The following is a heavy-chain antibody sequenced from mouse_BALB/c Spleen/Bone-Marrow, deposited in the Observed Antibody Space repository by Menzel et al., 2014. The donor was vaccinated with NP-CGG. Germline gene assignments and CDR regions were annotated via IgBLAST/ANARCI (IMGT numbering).Heavy chain of an antibody. J-gene: IGHJ4*01. D-gene: IGHD4-1*01. V-gene: IGHV2-6-2*01. CDR1: GFSLTSYG. CDR3: ARSGTDYAMDY. CDR2: IWSDGST. Sequence: VMLVESGPDLVAPSQSLSLTCTVSGFSLTSYGLHWVRQPPRKGLEWLGVIWSDGSTTYNSALKSRLSISKDNSKRQVLLKMNSLQTDDTAMYYCARSGTDYAMDYWGQGTSVTVSS.